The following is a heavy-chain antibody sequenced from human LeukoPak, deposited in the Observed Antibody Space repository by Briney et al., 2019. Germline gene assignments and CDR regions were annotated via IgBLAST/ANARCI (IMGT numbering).Heavy chain of an antibody. D-gene: IGHD1-26*01. J-gene: IGHJ3*02. Sequence: GGSLRLSCAASGFTFSTYWMSWVRQAPGKGLEWVSSISSSSSYIYYADSVKGRFTISRDNAKNSLYPQMNSLRAEDTAVYYCARATTNWTDAFDIWGQGTMVTVSS. CDR3: ARATTNWTDAFDI. CDR1: GFTFSTYW. CDR2: ISSSSSYI. V-gene: IGHV3-21*01.